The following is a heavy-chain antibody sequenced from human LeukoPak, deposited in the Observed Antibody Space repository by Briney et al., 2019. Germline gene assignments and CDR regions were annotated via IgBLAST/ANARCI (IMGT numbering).Heavy chain of an antibody. Sequence: NASETLSLTCSVSGGSIISYYWSWIRQPPGKGLEWIGYFHNTGGTNYNPYVKSRVTISVDTSKNQVSLKMTSVTAADTAVYYCATNRPVGGAYWGSFEIWGQGTLVTVSS. D-gene: IGHD2-8*02. J-gene: IGHJ3*02. V-gene: IGHV4-59*01. CDR2: FHNTGGT. CDR3: ATNRPVGGAYWGSFEI. CDR1: GGSIISYY.